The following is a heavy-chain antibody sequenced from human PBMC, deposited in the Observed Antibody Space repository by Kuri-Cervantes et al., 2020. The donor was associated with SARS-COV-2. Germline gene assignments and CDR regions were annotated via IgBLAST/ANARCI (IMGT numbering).Heavy chain of an antibody. J-gene: IGHJ5*02. V-gene: IGHV4-34*01. CDR2: INHSGST. CDR3: ARGQDSYGYNWFDP. D-gene: IGHD5-18*01. Sequence: SETLSLTCTVSGGSISSHYWSWIRQPPGKGLGWIGEINHSGSTNYNPSLKSRVTISVDTSKNQFSLKLSSVTAADTAVYYCARGQDSYGYNWFDPWGQGTLVTVSS. CDR1: GGSISSHY.